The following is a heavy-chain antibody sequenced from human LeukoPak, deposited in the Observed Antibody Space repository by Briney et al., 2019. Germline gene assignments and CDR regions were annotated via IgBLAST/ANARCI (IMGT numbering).Heavy chain of an antibody. CDR2: ISSSSSYI. D-gene: IGHD3-16*02. CDR3: ARDIYDYVWGSYRYFDY. CDR1: GFTFSSYA. J-gene: IGHJ4*02. Sequence: SGGSLRLSCAASGFTFSSYAMHWVRQAPGKGLEWVSSISSSSSYIYYADSVKGRFTISRDNAKNSLYLQMNSLRAEDTAVYYCARDIYDYVWGSYRYFDYWGQGTLVTVSS. V-gene: IGHV3-21*01.